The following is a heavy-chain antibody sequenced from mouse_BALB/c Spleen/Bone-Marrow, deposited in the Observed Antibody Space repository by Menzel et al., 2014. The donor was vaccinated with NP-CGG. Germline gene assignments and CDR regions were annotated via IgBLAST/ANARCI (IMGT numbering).Heavy chain of an antibody. CDR1: GYTFTSYW. Sequence: DLVKPGASVKLSCKASGYTFTSYWINRIKQRPGQGLEWIGRIAPGSGSTYYNEMFKSKATLTVDTSSSTAYIRLSSLSSEDSAVYFCAYYRYDVNYWGQGTTLTVSS. D-gene: IGHD2-14*01. CDR2: IAPGSGST. V-gene: IGHV1S41*01. CDR3: AYYRYDVNY. J-gene: IGHJ2*01.